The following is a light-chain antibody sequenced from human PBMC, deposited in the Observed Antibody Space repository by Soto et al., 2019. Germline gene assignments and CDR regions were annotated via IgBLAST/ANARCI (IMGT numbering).Light chain of an antibody. V-gene: IGLV2-14*01. CDR2: DVN. Sequence: QSALTQPASVSGSPGQSSTLSCTGTSSDIGGYDYVSWYQRHPGKAPKLIIYDVNNRPSGVSNRFSGSKSGNTASLTISGLQAEDEADYYCTSYASGSAHVVFGDGTKLTVL. CDR3: TSYASGSAHVV. J-gene: IGLJ2*01. CDR1: SSDIGGYDY.